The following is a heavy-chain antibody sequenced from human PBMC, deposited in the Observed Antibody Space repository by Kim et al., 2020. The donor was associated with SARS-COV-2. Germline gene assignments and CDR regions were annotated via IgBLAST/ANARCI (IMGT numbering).Heavy chain of an antibody. Sequence: KGRFTISRDNSKNTLYLQMNSLRAEDTAVYYCAKVDSSGYYSDYYYGMDVWGQGTTVTVSS. V-gene: IGHV3-33*06. J-gene: IGHJ6*02. D-gene: IGHD3-22*01. CDR3: AKVDSSGYYSDYYYGMDV.